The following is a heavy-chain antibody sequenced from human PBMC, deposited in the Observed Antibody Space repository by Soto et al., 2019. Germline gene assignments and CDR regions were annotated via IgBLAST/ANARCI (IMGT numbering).Heavy chain of an antibody. CDR2: ISYDGSNK. CDR1: GFTFSSYG. D-gene: IGHD1-1*01. Sequence: PGGSLRLSCAASGFTFSSYGMHWVRQAPGKGLEWVAVISYDGSNKYYADSVKGRFTISRDNSKNTLYLQMNSLRAEDTAVYYCAKDRRTGTTDPHFDYWGQGTLVTVSS. CDR3: AKDRRTGTTDPHFDY. J-gene: IGHJ4*02. V-gene: IGHV3-30*18.